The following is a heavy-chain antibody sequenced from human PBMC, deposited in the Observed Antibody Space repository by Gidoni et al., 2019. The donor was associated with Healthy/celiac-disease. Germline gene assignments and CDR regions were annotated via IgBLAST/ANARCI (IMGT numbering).Heavy chain of an antibody. V-gene: IGHV1-46*03. CDR3: ARRIAVAGALDY. CDR1: VYTFTSYY. Sequence: QVQLVQSGAEVKKPGSSVKVSCKASVYTFTSYYMHWVRQAPGQGLEWMGIINTSGGSTRYAQKCQGRGTMTREKSTSTVYMELSSLRAEETAVYYCARRIAVAGALDYWGQGTLVTVSS. D-gene: IGHD6-19*01. CDR2: INTSGGST. J-gene: IGHJ4*02.